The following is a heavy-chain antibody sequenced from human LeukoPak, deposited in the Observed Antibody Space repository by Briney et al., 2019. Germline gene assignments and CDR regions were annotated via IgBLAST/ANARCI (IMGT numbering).Heavy chain of an antibody. D-gene: IGHD1-26*01. CDR3: AKDCGTGPSYYYYGMDV. Sequence: GGSLRLSCAASGFTFSSYAMHRVRQAPGKELEWVAVISYDGSNKYYADSVKGRFTISRDNSKNTLYLQMNSLRAEDTAVYYCAKDCGTGPSYYYYGMDVWGQGTTVTVSS. CDR2: ISYDGSNK. V-gene: IGHV3-30*04. J-gene: IGHJ6*02. CDR1: GFTFSSYA.